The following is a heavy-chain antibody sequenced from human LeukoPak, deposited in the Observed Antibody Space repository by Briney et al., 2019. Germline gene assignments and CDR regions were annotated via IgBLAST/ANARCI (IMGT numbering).Heavy chain of an antibody. Sequence: SETLSLTCTVSGGSISSYYWSWIRQPPGKGLEWIGYIYYSGSTNYNPSLKSRVTISVDTSKNQFSLKLSSVTAADTAVYYCAREMTTVVRYGMDVWGQGTTVTVSS. CDR2: IYYSGST. CDR1: GGSISSYY. V-gene: IGHV4-59*08. CDR3: AREMTTVVRYGMDV. J-gene: IGHJ6*02. D-gene: IGHD4-23*01.